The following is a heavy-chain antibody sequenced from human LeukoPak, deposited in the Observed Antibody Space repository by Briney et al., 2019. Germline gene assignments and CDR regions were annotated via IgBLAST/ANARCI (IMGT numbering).Heavy chain of an antibody. D-gene: IGHD3-10*01. Sequence: SETLSLTCTVSGGSISSYYWSWIRQPAGKGLEWIGRIYTSGSTNYNPSLKGRVTMSVDTSKNQFSLKLSSVTAADTAVYYCARDGITMVRGVNSYYFDYWGQGTLVTVSS. CDR2: IYTSGST. J-gene: IGHJ4*02. V-gene: IGHV4-4*07. CDR3: ARDGITMVRGVNSYYFDY. CDR1: GGSISSYY.